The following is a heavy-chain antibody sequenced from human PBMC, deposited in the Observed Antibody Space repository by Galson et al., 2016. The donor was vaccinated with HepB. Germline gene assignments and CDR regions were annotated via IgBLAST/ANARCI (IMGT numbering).Heavy chain of an antibody. CDR3: AIGPYDSSGLDFDY. CDR1: GGTLNDYS. Sequence: SVKVSCKASGGTLNDYSINWVRQAPGQGLEWLGGIIPNLGAPNYGLSLAGRVTITADGSTGTAYMELSGLRSDDTAAFFCAIGPYDSSGLDFDYWGQGTLITVSS. V-gene: IGHV1-69*13. J-gene: IGHJ4*02. D-gene: IGHD3-22*01. CDR2: IIPNLGAP.